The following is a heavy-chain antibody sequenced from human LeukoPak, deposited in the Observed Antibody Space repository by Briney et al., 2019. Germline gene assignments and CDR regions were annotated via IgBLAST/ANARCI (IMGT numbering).Heavy chain of an antibody. J-gene: IGHJ5*02. CDR3: ARGPKDIVLMVYALTNRNWFDP. Sequence: SETLSLTCAVYGGSFSGYYWSWIRQPPGKGLEWIGEINHSGSTNYNPSLKSRVTISVDTSKNQFSLKLSSVTAADTAVYYCARGPKDIVLMVYALTNRNWFDPWGQGTLVTVSS. D-gene: IGHD2-8*01. CDR1: GGSFSGYY. CDR2: INHSGST. V-gene: IGHV4-34*01.